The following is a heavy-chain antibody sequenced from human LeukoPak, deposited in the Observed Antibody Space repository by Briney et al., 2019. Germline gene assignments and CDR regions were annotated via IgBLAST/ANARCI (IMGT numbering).Heavy chain of an antibody. V-gene: IGHV3-11*04. D-gene: IGHD6-13*01. Sequence: PGGSLRLSCAASGFTFSDYYMSWIRQAPGKGLEWVSYISSSGNTIYYADSVKGRFTISRDNAKNSLYLQMNSLRAEDTAVYYCARDEALSSPGAFDIWGQGTMVTVSS. J-gene: IGHJ3*02. CDR3: ARDEALSSPGAFDI. CDR2: ISSSGNTI. CDR1: GFTFSDYY.